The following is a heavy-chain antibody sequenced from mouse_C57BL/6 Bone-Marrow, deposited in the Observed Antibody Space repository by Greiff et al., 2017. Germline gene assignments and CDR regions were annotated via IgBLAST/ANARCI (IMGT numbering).Heavy chain of an antibody. CDR1: GYTFTDYN. Sequence: VHVKQSGPELVKPGASVKMSCKASGYTFTDYNMHWVKQSHGKSLEWIGYINPNNGGTSYNQKFKGKATLTVNKSSSTAYMELRSLTSEDSAVYYCAKAYYSNYPLAYWGQGTLVTVSA. CDR2: INPNNGGT. J-gene: IGHJ3*01. V-gene: IGHV1-22*01. D-gene: IGHD2-5*01. CDR3: AKAYYSNYPLAY.